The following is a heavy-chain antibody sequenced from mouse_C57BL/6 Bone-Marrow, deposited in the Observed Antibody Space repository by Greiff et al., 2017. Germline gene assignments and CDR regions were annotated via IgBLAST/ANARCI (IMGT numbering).Heavy chain of an antibody. Sequence: VQLKQPGAELVMPGASVKLSCKASGYTFTSYWMHWVKQRPGQGLEWIGEIDPSDSYTNYNQKFKGKSTLTVDKSSSTAYMQLSSLTSEDSAVYYCARSEDGYSPWFAYWGQGTLVTVSA. CDR3: ARSEDGYSPWFAY. V-gene: IGHV1-69*01. D-gene: IGHD2-3*01. J-gene: IGHJ3*01. CDR1: GYTFTSYW. CDR2: IDPSDSYT.